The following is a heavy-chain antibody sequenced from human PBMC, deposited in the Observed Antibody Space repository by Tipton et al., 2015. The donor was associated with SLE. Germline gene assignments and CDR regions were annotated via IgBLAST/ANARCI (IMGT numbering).Heavy chain of an antibody. CDR3: ARRAVTNNWYFDL. CDR1: GFTVSSNY. D-gene: IGHD4-17*01. CDR2: IYVGGDT. J-gene: IGHJ2*01. Sequence: SLRLSCAASGFTVSSNYMNWVRQAPGKGLEWVSVIYVGGDTYYGDFVKGRFTISRDNSKNTLYLQLNGLRPEDTALYFCARRAVTNNWYFDLWGRGTLVTVSS. V-gene: IGHV3-53*05.